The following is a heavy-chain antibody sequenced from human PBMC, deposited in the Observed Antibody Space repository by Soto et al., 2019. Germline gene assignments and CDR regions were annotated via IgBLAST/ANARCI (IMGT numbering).Heavy chain of an antibody. J-gene: IGHJ4*02. D-gene: IGHD3-10*01. CDR2: ISGSGAST. CDR1: GFTFSSCA. V-gene: IGHV3-23*01. CDR3: AKFQYDGIWSSFDY. Sequence: EVQLLESGGGLVQPGGSLRLSCAASGFTFSSCAMSWVRQAPGKGLEWVSTISGSGASTYYADSVKGRFTISRDNSKNTLYLQMNSLRAEDTAVYYCAKFQYDGIWSSFDYWGQGTLVTVSS.